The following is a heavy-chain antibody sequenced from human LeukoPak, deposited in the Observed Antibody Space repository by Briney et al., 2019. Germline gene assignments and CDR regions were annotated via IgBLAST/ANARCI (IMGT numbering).Heavy chain of an antibody. Sequence: VASVKVSCKASGYTFTSYDINWVRQATGQGLEWMGWMNPNSGNTGYAQKFQGRVTMTRNTSISTAYMELSSLRSEDTAVYYCARSLGVTAGRWYYYYYMDVWGKGTTVTISS. D-gene: IGHD2-21*02. CDR2: MNPNSGNT. CDR1: GYTFTSYD. J-gene: IGHJ6*03. V-gene: IGHV1-8*01. CDR3: ARSLGVTAGRWYYYYYMDV.